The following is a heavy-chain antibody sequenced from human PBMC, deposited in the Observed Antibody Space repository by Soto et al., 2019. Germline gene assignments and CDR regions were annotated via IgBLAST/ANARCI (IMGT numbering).Heavy chain of an antibody. V-gene: IGHV3-33*01. J-gene: IGHJ5*02. CDR3: ARDRYRIAAAGKGFNWFDP. Sequence: GGSLRLSCAASGFTFSSYGMHWVRQAPGKGLEWVAVIWYDGSNKYYADSVKGRFTISRDNSKNTLYLQMNSLRAEDTAVYYCARDRYRIAAAGKGFNWFDPWGQGTLVTVSS. CDR1: GFTFSSYG. CDR2: IWYDGSNK. D-gene: IGHD6-13*01.